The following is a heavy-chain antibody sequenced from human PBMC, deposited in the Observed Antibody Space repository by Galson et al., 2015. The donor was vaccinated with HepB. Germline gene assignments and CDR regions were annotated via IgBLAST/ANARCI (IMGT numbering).Heavy chain of an antibody. CDR1: GFTFSSYW. D-gene: IGHD3-3*01. J-gene: IGHJ4*02. CDR2: INSDGSST. V-gene: IGHV3-74*01. CDR3: AREGGFWSGYRTHLGY. Sequence: SLRLSCAASGFTFSSYWMHWVRQAPGKGLVWVSRINSDGSSTRYADSVKGRFTISRDNAKNTLYLQMNSLRAEDTAVYYCAREGGFWSGYRTHLGYWGQGTLVTVSS.